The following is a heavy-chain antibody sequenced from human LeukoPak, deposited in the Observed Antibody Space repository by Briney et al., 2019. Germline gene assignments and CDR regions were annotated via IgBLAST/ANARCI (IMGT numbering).Heavy chain of an antibody. Sequence: GSLRLSCDASGFTVNSYAMNWVRQAPGKGLEWVSVISASGDNTYYADSVKGRFTISRDDSENTVYLQMNSLRADDTAVYHCAKGGRRHYGDYVAFWGQGTLVTVSS. CDR3: AKGGRRHYGDYVAF. D-gene: IGHD4-17*01. J-gene: IGHJ4*02. CDR2: ISASGDNT. V-gene: IGHV3-23*01. CDR1: GFTVNSYA.